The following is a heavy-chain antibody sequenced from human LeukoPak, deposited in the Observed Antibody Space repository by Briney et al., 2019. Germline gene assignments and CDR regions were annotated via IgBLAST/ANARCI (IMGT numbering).Heavy chain of an antibody. CDR3: ARDQAPYDYVWGSYLDY. CDR1: GITLSNQW. CDR2: IKEDGSEK. J-gene: IGHJ4*02. Sequence: PGGSLRLSCAASGITLSNQWMSWVRQAPGKGLEWVANIKEDGSEKYYVDSVKGRFTISRDNAKNSLYLQMNSLRAEDTAVYYCARDQAPYDYVWGSYLDYWGQGTLVTVSS. D-gene: IGHD3-16*01. V-gene: IGHV3-7*01.